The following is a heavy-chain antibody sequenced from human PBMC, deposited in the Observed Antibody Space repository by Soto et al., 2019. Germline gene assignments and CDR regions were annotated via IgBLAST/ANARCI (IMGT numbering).Heavy chain of an antibody. D-gene: IGHD6-13*01. CDR1: GYTLTELS. V-gene: IGHV1-24*01. J-gene: IGHJ4*02. CDR3: ATGIIAAAGQDY. Sequence: ASVKVSCKVSGYTLTELSMHWVRQAPGKGLEWMGGFDPEDGETIYAQKFQGRVTMTEDTSTDTAYMELSSLRSEDTAVYYCATGIIAAAGQDYWGQGTLVTVSS. CDR2: FDPEDGET.